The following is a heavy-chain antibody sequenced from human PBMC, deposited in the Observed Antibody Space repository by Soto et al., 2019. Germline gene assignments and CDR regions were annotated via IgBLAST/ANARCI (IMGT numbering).Heavy chain of an antibody. CDR3: ARGVGFWSGYYFDY. D-gene: IGHD3-3*01. J-gene: IGHJ4*02. CDR1: GFTFSSYD. Sequence: GGSLRLSCAASGFTFSSYDMHWVRQATGKGLEWVSAIGTAGDTYYPGSVKGRFTISRENAKNSLYLQMNSLRAGDTAVYYCARGVGFWSGYYFDYWGQGTLVTVSS. V-gene: IGHV3-13*01. CDR2: IGTAGDT.